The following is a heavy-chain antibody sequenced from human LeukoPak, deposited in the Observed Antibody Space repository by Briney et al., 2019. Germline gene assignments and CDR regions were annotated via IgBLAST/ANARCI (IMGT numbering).Heavy chain of an antibody. J-gene: IGHJ4*02. V-gene: IGHV3-33*01. CDR1: GFNFSDYD. Sequence: GRSLRLSCTASGFNFSDYDMDWVRQAPGKGLEWVAVIWDDGSNKHYADSVKGRFTISRDNAKNSLYLQMNSLRAEDTAVYYCARDLTPMAAADVSFWGQGTLVTVSS. CDR3: ARDLTPMAAADVSF. D-gene: IGHD6-13*01. CDR2: IWDDGSNK.